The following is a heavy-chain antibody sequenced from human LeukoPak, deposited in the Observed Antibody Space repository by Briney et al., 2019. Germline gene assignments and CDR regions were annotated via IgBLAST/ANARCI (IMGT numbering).Heavy chain of an antibody. CDR3: ARGANWGSPDY. D-gene: IGHD7-27*01. V-gene: IGHV4-59*01. CDR1: GGSISSDY. Sequence: SETLSLTCTVSGGSISSDYWSWIRQSPGKGLEWIGYIYYSGTTSYNPSLKSRVTIPLDTSRNQFSLKLSSVTAADTAVYYCARGANWGSPDYWGQGTLVTVSS. J-gene: IGHJ4*02. CDR2: IYYSGTT.